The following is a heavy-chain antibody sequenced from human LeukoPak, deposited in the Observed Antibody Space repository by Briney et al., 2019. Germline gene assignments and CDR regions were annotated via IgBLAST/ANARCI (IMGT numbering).Heavy chain of an antibody. CDR2: ISGSGGST. CDR1: GFTFSNYA. CDR3: AKDVAAAGKGGHFDY. J-gene: IGHJ4*02. Sequence: GGSLRLSCAASGFTFSNYAMSWVRQAPGKGLEWVSAISGSGGSTYYADSVKGRFTISRDNSKNTLYLQMNSLRAEDTAVYYCAKDVAAAGKGGHFDYWGQGTLVTVSS. V-gene: IGHV3-23*01. D-gene: IGHD6-13*01.